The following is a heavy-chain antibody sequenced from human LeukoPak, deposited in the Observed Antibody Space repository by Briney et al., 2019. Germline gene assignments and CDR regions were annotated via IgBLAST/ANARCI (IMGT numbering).Heavy chain of an antibody. Sequence: PGGSLRLSCAASGFTFSSYSMNWVRQAPGKGLEWVSSITSSGRYIYYADSVKGRFTISRDNSENTLYLQMNSLRAEDTAVYYCASEGTTGTTWGPDYWGQGTLVTVSS. D-gene: IGHD1-1*01. J-gene: IGHJ4*02. CDR1: GFTFSSYS. CDR2: ITSSGRYI. CDR3: ASEGTTGTTWGPDY. V-gene: IGHV3-21*01.